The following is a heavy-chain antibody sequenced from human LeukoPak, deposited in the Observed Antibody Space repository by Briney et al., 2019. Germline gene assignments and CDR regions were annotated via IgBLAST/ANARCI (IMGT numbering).Heavy chain of an antibody. CDR3: AREWVPAASTNVLSGMDV. V-gene: IGHV3-30*04. J-gene: IGHJ6*02. CDR2: ISYDGSNK. Sequence: SGGCLRLSCAASGFTFSSYAMHWVRQAPGKGMGWAAVISYDGSNKYYADSVKGRFTISRDNSKNTLYLQMNSLRAEDTAVYYCAREWVPAASTNVLSGMDVWGQGTTVTVSS. D-gene: IGHD2-2*01. CDR1: GFTFSSYA.